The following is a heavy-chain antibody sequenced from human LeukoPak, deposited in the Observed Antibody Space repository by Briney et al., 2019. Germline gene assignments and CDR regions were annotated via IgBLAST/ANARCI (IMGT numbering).Heavy chain of an antibody. CDR3: AKVPGTYSSGWLGIDY. CDR1: GFTFSSYG. J-gene: IGHJ4*02. D-gene: IGHD6-25*01. Sequence: QPGGSLRLSCAASGFTFSSYGMHWVRQAPGKGLEWVAVISYDGSNKYYADSVKGRFTISRDNSKNTLYLQMNSLRAEDTAVYYCAKVPGTYSSGWLGIDYWGQGTLVTVSS. CDR2: ISYDGSNK. V-gene: IGHV3-30*18.